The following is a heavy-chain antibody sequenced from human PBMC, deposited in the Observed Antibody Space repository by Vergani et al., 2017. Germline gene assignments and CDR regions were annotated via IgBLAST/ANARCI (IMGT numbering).Heavy chain of an antibody. CDR2: IDPSDSYT. CDR3: ARLYITMVRGVIIDRNPSAYYYYGMDV. V-gene: IGHV5-10-1*01. D-gene: IGHD3-10*01. Sequence: EVQLVQSGAEVKKPGESLRISCKGSGYSFTSYWISWVRQMPGKGLEWMGRIDPSDSYTNYSPSFQGHVTISADKSISTAYLQWSSLKASDTAMYYCARLYITMVRGVIIDRNPSAYYYYGMDVWGQGTTVTVSS. J-gene: IGHJ6*02. CDR1: GYSFTSYW.